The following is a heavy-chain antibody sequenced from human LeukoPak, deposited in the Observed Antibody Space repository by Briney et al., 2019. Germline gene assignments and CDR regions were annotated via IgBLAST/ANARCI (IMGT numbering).Heavy chain of an antibody. CDR2: IQSKTDSGTT. J-gene: IGHJ4*02. D-gene: IGHD3-16*01. CDR3: TRDEGDDYFDN. V-gene: IGHV3-15*01. CDR1: GFPFSDAW. Sequence: GGSLTLTCAASGFPFSDAWMSWVRQAQGQGMDWDGRIQSKTDSGTTEYAAPVKGRFIISRDDSKNTLYLQMNSLKTEDTAVYYCTRDEGDDYFDNWGQGTLVTVSS.